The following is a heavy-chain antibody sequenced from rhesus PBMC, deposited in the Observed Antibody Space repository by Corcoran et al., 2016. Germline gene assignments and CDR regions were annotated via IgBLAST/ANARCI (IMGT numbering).Heavy chain of an antibody. Sequence: EVQLVESGGGLVQPGGSLRLSCAASGFTFSDYSISWVRQAPGKGLEWFARIKRRDYVETADYAAAVKGRLTIARDDSKNTLYLQMNRLKTEDTAVYYCTTGRITIRSYYFDYWGQGVLVTVFS. J-gene: IGHJ4*01. CDR2: IKRRDYVETA. CDR1: GFTFSDYS. V-gene: IGHV3-30*02. D-gene: IGHD3-3*01. CDR3: TTGRITIRSYYFDY.